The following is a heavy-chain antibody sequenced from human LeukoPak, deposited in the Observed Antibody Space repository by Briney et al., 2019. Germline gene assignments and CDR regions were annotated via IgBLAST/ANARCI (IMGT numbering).Heavy chain of an antibody. V-gene: IGHV3-23*01. D-gene: IGHD4-11*01. CDR3: ARDRNFPRDQFDY. J-gene: IGHJ4*02. CDR1: GFTFSSYA. Sequence: PGGSLRLSCAASGFTFSSYAMSWVRQAPGKGLEWVSAISGSGGSTYYADSVKGRFTISRDNSKNTVYLQMNTLRAEDTAVYFCARDRNFPRDQFDYWGQGTLVTVSS. CDR2: ISGSGGST.